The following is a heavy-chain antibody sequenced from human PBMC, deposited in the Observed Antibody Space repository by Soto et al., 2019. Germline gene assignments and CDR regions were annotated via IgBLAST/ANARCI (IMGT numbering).Heavy chain of an antibody. J-gene: IGHJ4*02. CDR3: VIHYETTGYFGFDS. Sequence: GESLKISCKGSGYSFTSYWIGWVRQMPGKGLELMGIIYPGDSDTRYSPSFQGQVAISADKSISTAYLQWSSLKASDTAMYYCVIHYETTGYFGFDSWGQGSQVTGSS. CDR1: GYSFTSYW. CDR2: IYPGDSDT. D-gene: IGHD3-22*01. V-gene: IGHV5-51*01.